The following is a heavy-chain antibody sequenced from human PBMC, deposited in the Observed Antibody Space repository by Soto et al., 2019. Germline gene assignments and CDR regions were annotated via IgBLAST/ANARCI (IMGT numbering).Heavy chain of an antibody. D-gene: IGHD3-3*01. Sequence: PGGSLRLSCAASGFTVSSYAMSWVRQAPGKGLEWVSAISGSGGSTYYADSVKGRFTISRDNSKNTLYLQMNSLRAEDTAVYYSAKDPGIDFWRADPGRYYGMDVWGQGTTVTVSS. V-gene: IGHV3-23*01. CDR2: ISGSGGST. J-gene: IGHJ6*02. CDR3: AKDPGIDFWRADPGRYYGMDV. CDR1: GFTVSSYA.